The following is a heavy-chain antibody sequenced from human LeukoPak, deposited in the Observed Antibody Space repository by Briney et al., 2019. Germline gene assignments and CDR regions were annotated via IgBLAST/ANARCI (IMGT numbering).Heavy chain of an antibody. CDR1: GFTFSSYA. Sequence: TGGSLRLSCAASGFTFSSYAMSWVRQAPGKGLEWVSAISGSGGSTYYADSVKGRFTISRDNSKNTLYLQMNSLRAEDTAVYYCAKGTGPVTTQSYYYYYGMDVWGQGTTVTVSS. CDR2: ISGSGGST. J-gene: IGHJ6*02. CDR3: AKGTGPVTTQSYYYYYGMDV. V-gene: IGHV3-23*01. D-gene: IGHD4-17*01.